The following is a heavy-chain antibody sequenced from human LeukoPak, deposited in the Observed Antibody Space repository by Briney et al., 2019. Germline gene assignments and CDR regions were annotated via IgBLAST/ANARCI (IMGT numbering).Heavy chain of an antibody. D-gene: IGHD3-10*01. V-gene: IGHV4-59*12. J-gene: IGHJ6*02. CDR2: IYYSGST. CDR1: GGSISSYY. CDR3: ARLTGYYGSGSYYYYYYGMDV. Sequence: PSETLSLTCTVSGGSISSYYWSWIRQPPGKGLEWIGYIYYSGSTNYNPSLKSRVTISVDTSKNQFSLKLSSVTAADTAVYYCARLTGYYGSGSYYYYYYGMDVWGQGTTVTVSS.